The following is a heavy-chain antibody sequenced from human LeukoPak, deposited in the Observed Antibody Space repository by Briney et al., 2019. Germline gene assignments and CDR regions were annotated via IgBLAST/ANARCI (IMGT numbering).Heavy chain of an antibody. CDR3: ARDVGRGGTIPANAFDI. D-gene: IGHD1-1*01. CDR2: IKSDGRST. V-gene: IGHV3-74*01. Sequence: PGGSLRLSCAASGFTFSSYWMHWVRQAPGKGLVWVSHIKSDGRSTTYADSVKGRFTISRDNAKNTVSLQMNSLRVEDTAVYYCARDVGRGGTIPANAFDIWGQGTMVTVSS. CDR1: GFTFSSYW. J-gene: IGHJ3*02.